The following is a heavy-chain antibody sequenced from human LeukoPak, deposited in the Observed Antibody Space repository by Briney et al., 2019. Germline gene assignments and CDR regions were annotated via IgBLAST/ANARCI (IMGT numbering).Heavy chain of an antibody. V-gene: IGHV3-23*01. CDR3: AEARRLGELSSDH. J-gene: IGHJ4*02. D-gene: IGHD3-16*02. CDR1: GFTFNSYD. CDR2: ISKTGGLT. Sequence: PGGSLRLSCTASGFTFNSYDMSWVRQAPGKGLEWVASISKTGGLTSYADSVKGRFTISRDNSKDTLCLQMNSLRAEDTALYYCAEARRLGELSSDHWGQGTLVTVSS.